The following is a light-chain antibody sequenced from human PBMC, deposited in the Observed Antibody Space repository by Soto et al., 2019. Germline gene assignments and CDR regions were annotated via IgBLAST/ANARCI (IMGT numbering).Light chain of an antibody. V-gene: IGKV1-5*01. CDR1: QSIHRW. CDR2: DAS. Sequence: DIQMTQSLSTLSASVGDRVTITCRASQSIHRWLAWYQQKPGKAPKVLIYDASTLASGVPSRLSGSGSGTEFTLTISSLQPDDFATYYCQQYHTYPWTFGQGTKVDI. J-gene: IGKJ1*01. CDR3: QQYHTYPWT.